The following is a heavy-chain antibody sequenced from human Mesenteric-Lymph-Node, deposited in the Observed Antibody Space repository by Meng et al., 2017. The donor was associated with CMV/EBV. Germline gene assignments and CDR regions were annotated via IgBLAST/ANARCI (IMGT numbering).Heavy chain of an antibody. CDR3: ARTNNWGFDY. Sequence: QVQLVQSGAEVKKPGAPWKVSCKASGYTFSSYAMHWVRQAPGQRLEWMGWINIVEDKTKTSQNFQGRVTLTRDTSANTAYMELSSLRSDDTAVYYCARTNNWGFDYWGQGTLVTVSS. CDR2: INIVEDKT. J-gene: IGHJ4*02. CDR1: GYTFSSYA. D-gene: IGHD3-16*01. V-gene: IGHV1-3*04.